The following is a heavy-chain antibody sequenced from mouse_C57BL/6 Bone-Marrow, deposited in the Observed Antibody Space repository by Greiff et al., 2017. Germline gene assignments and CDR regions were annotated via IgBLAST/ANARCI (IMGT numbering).Heavy chain of an antibody. CDR1: GFTFSDYG. CDR2: ISNLAYSI. D-gene: IGHD1-1*01. J-gene: IGHJ1*03. Sequence: EVQLVESGGGLVQPGGSLKLSCAASGFTFSDYGMAWVRQAPRRGPEWVAFISNLAYSIYYADTVTGRFTISRENAKNTLNLEMSSLRSEDTAMYYCARRNYYGSGPIWYFDVWGTGTTVTVSS. V-gene: IGHV5-15*01. CDR3: ARRNYYGSGPIWYFDV.